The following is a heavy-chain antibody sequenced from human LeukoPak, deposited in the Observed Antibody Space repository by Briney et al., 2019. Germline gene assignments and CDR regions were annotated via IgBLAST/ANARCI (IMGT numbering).Heavy chain of an antibody. J-gene: IGHJ4*02. Sequence: GGSLRLSCAASGFTFSTYAMHWVRRGPGKGLEWVAVISYDGSNKYYADSVKGRFTISRDNSKNTLYLQMSSLSAEDTAVYYCARTTTPHYYGSGSYALGYWGQGTLVTVSS. CDR3: ARTTTPHYYGSGSYALGY. V-gene: IGHV3-30-3*01. D-gene: IGHD3-10*01. CDR1: GFTFSTYA. CDR2: ISYDGSNK.